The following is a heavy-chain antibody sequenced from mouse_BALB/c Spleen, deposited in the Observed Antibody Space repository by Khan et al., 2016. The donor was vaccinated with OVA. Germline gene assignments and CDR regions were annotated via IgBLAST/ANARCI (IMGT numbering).Heavy chain of an antibody. J-gene: IGHJ2*01. CDR1: GYSFTDYN. V-gene: IGHV1-39*01. CDR3: TRLGTNYSFDY. CDR2: IDPYYGDA. Sequence: VQLQQSGPELDKPGASVKISCKASGYSFTDYNMNWVKQSNGKSLEWIGNIDPYYGDAHYNQKFKGKATLTVDRSSSTAYMQLKSLTSEDSAVYDCTRLGTNYSFDYWGQGTTLTVSS. D-gene: IGHD2-1*01.